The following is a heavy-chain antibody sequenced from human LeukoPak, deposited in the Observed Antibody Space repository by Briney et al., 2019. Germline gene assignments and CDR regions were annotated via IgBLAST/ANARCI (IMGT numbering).Heavy chain of an antibody. J-gene: IGHJ4*02. CDR3: ARGLRDYDILTGEYYFDY. Sequence: SETLSLTCTVSGGSISSYYWSWTRQPPGKGLEWIGYIYYSGSTNYNPSLKSRVTISVDTSKNQFSLKLSSVTAADTAVYYCARGLRDYDILTGEYYFDYWGQGTLVTVSS. D-gene: IGHD3-9*01. V-gene: IGHV4-59*01. CDR1: GGSISSYY. CDR2: IYYSGST.